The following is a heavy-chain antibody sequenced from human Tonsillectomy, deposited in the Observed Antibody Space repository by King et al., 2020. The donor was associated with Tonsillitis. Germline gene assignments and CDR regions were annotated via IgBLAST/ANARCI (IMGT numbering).Heavy chain of an antibody. J-gene: IGHJ4*02. V-gene: IGHV3-21*01. CDR1: GFTFSNYN. CDR2: ITSSSSYI. D-gene: IGHD3-3*01. Sequence: VQLVESGGGLVKPGGSLRLSCAASGFTFSNYNMHWVRQAPGKGLEWVSSITSSSSYIYYADSVKGRFTISRDNAKNSLYLQMNSLGAEDTAVYHCARDRDDFWSGYYYVWGQGTLVTVSS. CDR3: ARDRDDFWSGYYYV.